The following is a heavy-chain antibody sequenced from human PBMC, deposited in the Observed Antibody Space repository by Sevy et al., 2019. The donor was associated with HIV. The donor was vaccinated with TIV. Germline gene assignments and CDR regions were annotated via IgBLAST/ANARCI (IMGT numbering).Heavy chain of an antibody. CDR2: ISHDGNNK. D-gene: IGHD3-10*01. CDR3: AKDRGRVGRSFYYYYDMDV. CDR1: GFTFSSHG. V-gene: IGHV3-30*18. Sequence: GGSLRLSCAASGFTFSSHGMHWVRQAPGKGPEWVAIISHDGNNKYYAESVKGRFTISRDNSNNTLSLQMNSLRPEDTVLYYCAKDRGRVGRSFYYYYDMDVWGQGTTVTVSS. J-gene: IGHJ6*02.